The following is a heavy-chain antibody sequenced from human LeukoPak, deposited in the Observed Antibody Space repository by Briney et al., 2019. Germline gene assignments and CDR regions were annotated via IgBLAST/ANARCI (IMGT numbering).Heavy chain of an antibody. CDR3: AKDSGYDPNSYYYYGMDV. CDR2: ISSSGGST. D-gene: IGHD5-12*01. Sequence: GGSLRLSCAASGFTFSSYAMSWVRQAPGKGLEWVSAISSSGGSTYYADSVKGRFTISRDNSKNTLYLQMNSLRAEDTAVYYCAKDSGYDPNSYYYYGMDVWAKGPRSPSP. CDR1: GFTFSSYA. J-gene: IGHJ6*02. V-gene: IGHV3-23*01.